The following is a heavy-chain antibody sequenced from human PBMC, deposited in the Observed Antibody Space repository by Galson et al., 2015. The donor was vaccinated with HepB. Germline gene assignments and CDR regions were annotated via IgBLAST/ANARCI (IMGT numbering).Heavy chain of an antibody. CDR3: VRDGGAWLVSVYFQH. CDR2: ISAYNGNT. D-gene: IGHD6-19*01. V-gene: IGHV1-18*01. J-gene: IGHJ1*01. Sequence: QSGAEVKQPGASVKVSCKASGYTFTSYGISWVRQAPGQGLEWMGWISAYNGNTNYAQKLQGRVTMTTDTSTSTAYLELRSLTSEDTAVYYCVRDGGAWLVSVYFQHWGQGTLVTVSS. CDR1: GYTFTSYG.